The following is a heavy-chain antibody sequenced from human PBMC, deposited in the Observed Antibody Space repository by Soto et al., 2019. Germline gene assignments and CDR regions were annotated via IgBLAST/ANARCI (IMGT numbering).Heavy chain of an antibody. J-gene: IGHJ3*02. CDR2: IYYSGST. Sequence: PSATLSLTCTVSGGSINSRSHYWGWIRQPPGKGLEWIGTIYYSGSTYYKPSLKSRVTISVDTSKNQFSLKLSSVTAADTAVYYCARLTLGVGIFTWNDVLDAFDIWGQGTMVTVSS. V-gene: IGHV4-39*01. D-gene: IGHD1-1*01. CDR3: ARLTLGVGIFTWNDVLDAFDI. CDR1: GGSINSRSHY.